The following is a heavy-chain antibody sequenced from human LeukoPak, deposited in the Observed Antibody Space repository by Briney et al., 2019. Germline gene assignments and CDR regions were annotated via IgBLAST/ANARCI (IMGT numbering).Heavy chain of an antibody. CDR3: ARGLYDFWSGYEDY. V-gene: IGHV4-30-2*01. D-gene: IGHD3-3*01. CDR2: IYHSGST. J-gene: IGHJ4*02. Sequence: PSETLSLTCTVSGGSISSGGYYWSWIRQPPGKGLEWIGYIYHSGSTYYNPSLKSRVTISVDRSKNQFSLKLSSVTAADTAVYYCARGLYDFWSGYEDYWGQGTLVTVSS. CDR1: GGSISSGGYY.